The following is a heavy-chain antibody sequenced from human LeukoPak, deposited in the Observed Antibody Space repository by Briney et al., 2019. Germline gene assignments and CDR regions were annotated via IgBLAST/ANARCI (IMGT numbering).Heavy chain of an antibody. CDR3: ARDGITSGGVIVYYFDY. CDR1: GFTFSSYA. V-gene: IGHV3-30-3*01. J-gene: IGHJ4*02. CDR2: ISYDGSNK. Sequence: PGRSLRLSCAASGFTFSSYAMHWVRQAPGKGLEWVAVISYDGSNKYYADSVKGRFTISRDNSKNTLSLQMNSLRAEDTAVYYCARDGITSGGVIVYYFDYWGQGTLVTVSS. D-gene: IGHD3-16*02.